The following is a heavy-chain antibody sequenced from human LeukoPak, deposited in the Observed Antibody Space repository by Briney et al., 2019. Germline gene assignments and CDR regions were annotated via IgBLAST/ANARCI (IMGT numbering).Heavy chain of an antibody. J-gene: IGHJ5*02. CDR1: GGSISSSSYY. Sequence: SETLSLTCTVSGGSISSSSYYWGWIRQPPGKGLEWIGSIYYSGSTYYNPSLKSRVTISVDTSKNQFSLKLSSVTAADTAVYYCARGRLGWFDPWGQGTLVTVSS. V-gene: IGHV4-39*07. CDR2: IYYSGST. CDR3: ARGRLGWFDP.